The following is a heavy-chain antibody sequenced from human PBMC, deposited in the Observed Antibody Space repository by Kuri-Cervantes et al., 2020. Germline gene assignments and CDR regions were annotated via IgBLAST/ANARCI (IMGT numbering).Heavy chain of an antibody. CDR2: IYWDDYK. Sequence: SGPTLVKPPQTLRLTCTFSGFSLTATGEGVGWIRQPPRKALEWLALIYWDDYKRYSPSLKTRLTVTKDTSKNQVVLTMTNMDPVDTATYYCAYIIMAAPVGFGLDVWGQGTTVTVSS. D-gene: IGHD2-8*01. J-gene: IGHJ6*02. CDR1: GFSLTATGEG. V-gene: IGHV2-5*02. CDR3: AYIIMAAPVGFGLDV.